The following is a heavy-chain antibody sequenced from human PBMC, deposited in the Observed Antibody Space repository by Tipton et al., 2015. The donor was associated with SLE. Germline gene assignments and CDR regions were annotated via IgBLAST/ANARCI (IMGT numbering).Heavy chain of an antibody. J-gene: IGHJ6*02. CDR2: IRSKAYGGTT. CDR1: GFTFGDYA. Sequence: SLRLSCTASGFTFGDYAMSWFRQAPGKGLEWVGFIRSKAYGGTTEYAASVKGRFTISRDGSKSIAYLQMNSLKTEDTAGYYCTRDLDYYDSSGYDYYYGMDVWGQGTTVTVSS. D-gene: IGHD3-22*01. CDR3: TRDLDYYDSSGYDYYYGMDV. V-gene: IGHV3-49*01.